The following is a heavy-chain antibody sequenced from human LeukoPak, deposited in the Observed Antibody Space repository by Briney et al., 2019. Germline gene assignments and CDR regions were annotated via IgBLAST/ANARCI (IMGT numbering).Heavy chain of an antibody. CDR3: ARAVAGTFFDY. CDR2: IYYSGST. V-gene: IGHV4-31*03. CDR1: GGSISSGGYD. Sequence: SQTLSLTCTVSGGSISSGGYDWSWIRQHPGKGLEWIGYIYYSGSTYYNPSLKSRVTISVDTSKNQFSLKLSSVTAADTAVYYCARAVAGTFFDYWGQGTLVTVSS. J-gene: IGHJ4*02. D-gene: IGHD6-19*01.